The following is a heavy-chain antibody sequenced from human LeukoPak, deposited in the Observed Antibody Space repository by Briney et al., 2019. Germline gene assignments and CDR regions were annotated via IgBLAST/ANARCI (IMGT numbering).Heavy chain of an antibody. CDR2: IYYSGST. CDR3: ARNNTSAFDS. D-gene: IGHD1/OR15-1a*01. V-gene: IGHV4-39*01. Sequence: NPSETLSLTCAVSGGSIRSYSDYWGWIRQPPGKGLEWIATIYYSGSTYYNPSLKSRVTIFVDTYRNQFSLELTSVTAADTAVYYCARNNTSAFDSWGQGTLVTVSS. CDR1: GGSIRSYSDY. J-gene: IGHJ4*02.